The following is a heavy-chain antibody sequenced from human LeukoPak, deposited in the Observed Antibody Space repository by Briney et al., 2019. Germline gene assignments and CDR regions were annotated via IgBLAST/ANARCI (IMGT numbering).Heavy chain of an antibody. V-gene: IGHV4-34*01. J-gene: IGHJ3*02. D-gene: IGHD1-1*01. Sequence: DPSETLSLTCAVYGGSFSGYYWSWIRQPPGKGLEWIGEINHSGSTNYNPSLKSRVTKSVDTSKNQFSLKLSSVTAADTAVYYCARAPERLSAFDIWGQGTMVTVSS. CDR1: GGSFSGYY. CDR2: INHSGST. CDR3: ARAPERLSAFDI.